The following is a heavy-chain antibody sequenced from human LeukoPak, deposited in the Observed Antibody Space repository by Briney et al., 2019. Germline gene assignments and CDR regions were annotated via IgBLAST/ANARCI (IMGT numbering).Heavy chain of an antibody. CDR3: ARGGFVVVPAAPSV. CDR1: GYTFTGYY. J-gene: IGHJ4*02. D-gene: IGHD2-2*01. CDR2: INPNSGGT. V-gene: IGHV1-2*02. Sequence: ASVKVSCKASGYTFTGYYMHWVRQAPGQGLEWMGWINPNSGGTNYAQKFQGRVTMTRDTSNSTAYMELSRLRSDDTAVYYCARGGFVVVPAAPSVWGQGTLVTVSS.